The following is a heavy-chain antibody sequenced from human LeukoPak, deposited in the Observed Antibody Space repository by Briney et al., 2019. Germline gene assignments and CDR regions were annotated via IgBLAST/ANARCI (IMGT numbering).Heavy chain of an antibody. CDR2: IDPTSGGT. CDR1: GYTFSGYY. V-gene: IGHV1-2*02. CDR3: ARVPGPYTTSRFDY. Sequence: ASVRVSCKTSGYTFSGYYLHWVRQAPGQGPEWVGRIDPTSGGTHYAQKFQGRVTVTRDTSTSTVYMELNGLRSDDTAVYYCARVPGPYTTSRFDYWGQGTLVTVSS. J-gene: IGHJ4*02. D-gene: IGHD2-2*02.